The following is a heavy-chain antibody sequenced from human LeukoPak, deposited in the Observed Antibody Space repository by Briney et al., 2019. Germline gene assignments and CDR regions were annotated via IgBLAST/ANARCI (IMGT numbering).Heavy chain of an antibody. CDR3: ARGRIDGGIMKRNWFDP. CDR1: GFTFSSYA. CDR2: ISGSGGST. V-gene: IGHV3-23*01. D-gene: IGHD3-16*01. Sequence: GGSLRLSCAASGFTFSSYAMSWVRQAPGKGLEWVSAISGSGGSTYYADSVKGRFTISRDNSKNTLYLQMNSLRAEDTAVYYCARGRIDGGIMKRNWFDPWGQGTLVTVSS. J-gene: IGHJ5*02.